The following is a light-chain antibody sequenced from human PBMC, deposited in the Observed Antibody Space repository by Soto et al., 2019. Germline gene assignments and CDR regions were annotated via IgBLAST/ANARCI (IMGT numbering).Light chain of an antibody. CDR2: GAS. CDR1: QNVRTNY. V-gene: IGKV3D-20*02. Sequence: IVLTQSPGTLSLTPGERVILSCRASQNVRTNYLAWYQQKPGQAPRLLIYGASTRASGIPERFSGSGSGTDFTLTISSLEPEDFAVYYCQQRSNWPPWTFGQGTKVDI. CDR3: QQRSNWPPWT. J-gene: IGKJ1*01.